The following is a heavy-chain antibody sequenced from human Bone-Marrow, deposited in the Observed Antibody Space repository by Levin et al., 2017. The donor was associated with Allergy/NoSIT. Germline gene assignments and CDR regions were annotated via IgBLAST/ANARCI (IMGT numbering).Heavy chain of an antibody. J-gene: IGHJ4*02. CDR1: GFSLSTSGMC. V-gene: IGHV2-70*01. CDR3: ARISGSYSRHRYYFDY. Sequence: ESGPTLVKPTQTLTLTCTFSGFSLSTSGMCVSWIRQPPGKALEWLALIDWDDDKYYSTSLKTRLTISKDTSKNQVVLTMTNMDPVDTATYYCARISGSYSRHRYYFDYWGQGTLVTVSS. CDR2: IDWDDDK. D-gene: IGHD1-26*01.